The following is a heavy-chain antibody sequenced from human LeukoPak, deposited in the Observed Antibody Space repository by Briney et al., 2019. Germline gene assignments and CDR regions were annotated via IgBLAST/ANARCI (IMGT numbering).Heavy chain of an antibody. CDR2: IYWNNGK. D-gene: IGHD3-16*01. Sequence: KSGPTLVKPTQTLTLTCTFSGFSLNTGGVGVGWIRQPPGKALEWLAVIYWNNGKPYSPSLKNRLTVTKDTSKNQVVLTMTNMDPVDAATYYCAHRRLGENEVTTGFDYWGQGILVTVSS. J-gene: IGHJ4*02. V-gene: IGHV2-5*01. CDR1: GFSLNTGGVG. CDR3: AHRRLGENEVTTGFDY.